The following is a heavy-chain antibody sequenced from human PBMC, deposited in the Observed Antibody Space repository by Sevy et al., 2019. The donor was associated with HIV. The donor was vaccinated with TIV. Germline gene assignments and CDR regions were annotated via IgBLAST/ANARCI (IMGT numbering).Heavy chain of an antibody. Sequence: SETLSLTCAVSGGSISSNNWWNWVRQTPGKGLEWIGEIYHRGSTNRNPSLNRRATISVDKSKNQFSLKLSSVTAADTAVYYCARGVGGYCSSTSCHVDYWGQGTLVTVSS. J-gene: IGHJ4*02. CDR3: ARGVGGYCSSTSCHVDY. CDR2: IYHRGST. V-gene: IGHV4-4*02. D-gene: IGHD2-2*03. CDR1: GGSISSNNW.